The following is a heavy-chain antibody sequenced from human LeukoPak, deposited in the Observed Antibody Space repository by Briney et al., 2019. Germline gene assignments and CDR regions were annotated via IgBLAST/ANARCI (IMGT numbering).Heavy chain of an antibody. D-gene: IGHD3-22*01. V-gene: IGHV1-18*01. J-gene: IGHJ4*02. Sequence: ASVKVSCKASGYTFTNFGVSWVRQAHGQGLEWMGWISPYNGNTYSAQKFQGRVTMTTDTPTNTAYMDLRSLRSDDTAMYYCARDAILSYYSDGSAYHGFDFWGQGTLVTVSS. CDR1: GYTFTNFG. CDR2: ISPYNGNT. CDR3: ARDAILSYYSDGSAYHGFDF.